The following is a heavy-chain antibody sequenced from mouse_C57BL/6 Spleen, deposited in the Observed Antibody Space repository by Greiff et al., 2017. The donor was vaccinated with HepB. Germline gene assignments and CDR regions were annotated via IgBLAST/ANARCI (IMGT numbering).Heavy chain of an antibody. CDR1: GYTFTSYW. CDR3: ARGRFDGYFYYAMDY. D-gene: IGHD2-3*01. Sequence: QVQLKQPGAELVKPGASVKMSCKASGYTFTSYWITWVKQRPGQGLEWIGDIYPGSGSTNYNEKFKSKATLTVDTSSSTAYMQLSSLTSEDSAVYYCARGRFDGYFYYAMDYWGQGTSVTVSS. J-gene: IGHJ4*01. CDR2: IYPGSGST. V-gene: IGHV1-55*01.